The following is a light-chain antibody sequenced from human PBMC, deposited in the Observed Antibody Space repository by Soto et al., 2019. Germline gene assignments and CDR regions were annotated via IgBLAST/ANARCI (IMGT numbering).Light chain of an antibody. CDR3: CSYAGSYTVI. J-gene: IGLJ2*01. V-gene: IGLV2-23*01. Sequence: QSVLTQPASVSGSPGQSITISCTGTSSDVGSYNLVSWYQHHPGKAPKLIISEDSKRPSGISYRFSGSKSGNTASLTISGLQAEDEADYYCCSYAGSYTVIFGGGTQLTVL. CDR1: SSDVGSYNL. CDR2: EDS.